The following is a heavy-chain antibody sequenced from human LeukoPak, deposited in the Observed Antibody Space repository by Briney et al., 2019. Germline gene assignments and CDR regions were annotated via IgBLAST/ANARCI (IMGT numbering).Heavy chain of an antibody. D-gene: IGHD3-16*02. V-gene: IGHV4-59*08. CDR3: ARKGVADRYYFDS. Sequence: PSETLSLTCTVSGGSISSYYWRWLRQPPGEGLEWLGNIYYRGSTNYNSSLESRINLSVDPSKKHIVLKMGSATAAGTAFFFRARKGVADRYYFDSWGQGTLVTVSS. J-gene: IGHJ4*02. CDR2: IYYRGST. CDR1: GGSISSYY.